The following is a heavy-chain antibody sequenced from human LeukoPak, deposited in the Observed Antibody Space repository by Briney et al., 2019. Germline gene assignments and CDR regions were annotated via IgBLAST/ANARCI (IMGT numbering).Heavy chain of an antibody. CDR3: ASPKAILYYDSSGWPVQAFDY. CDR1: LGTFSSYV. Sequence: SVKVSCKGSLGTFSSYVISWVRQAPGQGLEWMGGIIHIFCTANNVQKFQGRVTHNADKYTRTAYMELSSLRSEDTAVYYCASPKAILYYDSSGWPVQAFDYWGQGTLVTVSS. J-gene: IGHJ4*02. V-gene: IGHV1-69*06. CDR2: IIHIFCTA. D-gene: IGHD3-22*01.